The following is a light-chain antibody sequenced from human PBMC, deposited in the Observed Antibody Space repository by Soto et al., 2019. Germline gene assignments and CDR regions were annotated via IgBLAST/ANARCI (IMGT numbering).Light chain of an antibody. Sequence: QSALTQPASVSGSPGQSITISCTEIRSDVGNYNLVSWYQQHPGKAPKLIIYEGSKRPSGVSNRFSGSKSGNTASLTISGLQAEDEADYYCCSYVGSSAHVFGTGTKVTVL. V-gene: IGLV2-23*01. CDR2: EGS. CDR3: CSYVGSSAHV. J-gene: IGLJ1*01. CDR1: RSDVGNYNL.